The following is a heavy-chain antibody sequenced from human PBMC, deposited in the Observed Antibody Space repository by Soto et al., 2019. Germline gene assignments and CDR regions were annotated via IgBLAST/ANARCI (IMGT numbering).Heavy chain of an antibody. Sequence: QEQLQESGPGLVKPSETLTLSCTVSPGSISSSYWSWIRQPPGKGLEWIGHVAYSGTTKYNPSLKGRVSISVSSSKRQFSLRLSSVTAADTAVYYCAREAQDYYFDYWGQGILVTVSS. CDR2: VAYSGTT. D-gene: IGHD6-6*01. J-gene: IGHJ4*02. CDR1: PGSISSSY. CDR3: AREAQDYYFDY. V-gene: IGHV4-59*01.